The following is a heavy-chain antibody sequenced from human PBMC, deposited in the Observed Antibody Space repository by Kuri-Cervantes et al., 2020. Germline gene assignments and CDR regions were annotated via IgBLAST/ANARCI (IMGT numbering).Heavy chain of an antibody. CDR1: GYTFTGYY. J-gene: IGHJ6*03. V-gene: IGHV1-2*02. D-gene: IGHD2-15*01. CDR3: ARVHCSGGSCYDYYYYYMDV. Sequence: ASVKVSCKASGYTFTGYYMHWVRQAPGQGLEWMGWINPNSGGTNYAQKFQGRVTITTDESTSTAYMELSSLRSEDTAVYYCARVHCSGGSCYDYYYYYMDVWGKGTTVTVSS. CDR2: INPNSGGT.